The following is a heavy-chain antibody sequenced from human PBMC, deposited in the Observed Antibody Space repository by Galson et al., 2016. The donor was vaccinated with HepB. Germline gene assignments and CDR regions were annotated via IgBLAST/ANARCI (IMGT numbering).Heavy chain of an antibody. J-gene: IGHJ5*02. CDR1: GFTFSNAW. Sequence: SLRLSCAASGFTFSNAWMTWVRQAPGKGLEWVGRIKSKTDGGTTDYAAPVKGRFTISRDNSKNTVFLQMSSLRVEDTAVYYCAKGTLSFWFDPRGQGTLVTVSS. CDR2: IKSKTDGGTT. V-gene: IGHV3-15*01. CDR3: AKGTLSFWFDP.